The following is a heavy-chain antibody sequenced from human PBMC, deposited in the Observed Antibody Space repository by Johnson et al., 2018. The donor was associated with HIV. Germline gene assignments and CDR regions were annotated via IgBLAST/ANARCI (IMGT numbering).Heavy chain of an antibody. Sequence: QVQLVESGGGVVQPGGPLRLSCAASGFIFRTNGMHWVRQAPGKGLEWVSFIQYDGSDKSYADSVEGRFTISRDNSKNTLYLQMKNLGSEDTGLYYCAKDGGKWSYSFDVWGQGTMVSVSS. V-gene: IGHV3-30*02. CDR2: IQYDGSDK. CDR3: AKDGGKWSYSFDV. D-gene: IGHD2-8*01. J-gene: IGHJ3*01. CDR1: GFIFRTNG.